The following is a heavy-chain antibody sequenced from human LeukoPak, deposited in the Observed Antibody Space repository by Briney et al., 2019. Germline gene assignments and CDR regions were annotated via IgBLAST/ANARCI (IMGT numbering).Heavy chain of an antibody. D-gene: IGHD3-22*01. J-gene: IGHJ4*02. CDR3: ARDSVYYDSSGSLFFDY. CDR1: GFAFSSYA. Sequence: GRSLRLSCAASGFAFSSYAMHWVRQAPGKGLEWVAVISYDGSNKYYADSVKGRFTISRDNSKNTLYLQMNSLRAEDTAVYYCARDSVYYDSSGSLFFDYWGQGTLVTVSS. CDR2: ISYDGSNK. V-gene: IGHV3-30-3*01.